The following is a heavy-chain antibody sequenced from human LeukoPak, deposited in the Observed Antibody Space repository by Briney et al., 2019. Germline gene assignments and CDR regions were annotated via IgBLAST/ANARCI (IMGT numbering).Heavy chain of an antibody. V-gene: IGHV7-4-1*02. J-gene: IGHJ6*03. Sequence: ASVKVSCKASGYTFTSYAMNWVRQAPGQGPEWMGWINTNTGNPTYAQGFTGRFVFSLDTSVSTAYLQISSLKAEDTAVYYCARENYYGSGSYYTRYYYMDVWGKGTTVTISS. CDR2: INTNTGNP. D-gene: IGHD3-10*01. CDR3: ARENYYGSGSYYTRYYYMDV. CDR1: GYTFTSYA.